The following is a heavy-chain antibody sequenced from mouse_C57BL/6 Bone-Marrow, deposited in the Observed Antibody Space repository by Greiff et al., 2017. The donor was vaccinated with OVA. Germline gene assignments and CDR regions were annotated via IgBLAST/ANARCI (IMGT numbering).Heavy chain of an antibody. V-gene: IGHV1-64*01. J-gene: IGHJ2*01. CDR3: ARGTGTFDY. Sequence: VQLQQPGAELVNPGASVKLSCKASVYTFTSYWMHWVKQRPGQGLEWIGMIHPNSGSTNYNEKFKGKATLTVDKSSSTAYMQLSSLTSEDSAVYYCARGTGTFDYWGQGTTLTVSS. CDR1: VYTFTSYW. CDR2: IHPNSGST. D-gene: IGHD4-1*01.